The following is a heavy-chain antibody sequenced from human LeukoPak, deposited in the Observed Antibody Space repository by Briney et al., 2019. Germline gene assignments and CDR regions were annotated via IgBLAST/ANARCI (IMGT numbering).Heavy chain of an antibody. V-gene: IGHV3-23*01. CDR2: IGGSGSNT. CDR3: ASHYSPIVVVPAAIDY. CDR1: EFTFAAYA. J-gene: IGHJ4*02. Sequence: PGGSLRLSCVASEFTFAAYAMTWVRLTPGKGLEWVSPIGGSGSNTNYADSVRGRFTISRDNSKNTLYLQMNSLRAEDTAVYYCASHYSPIVVVPAAIDYWGRGTLVTVSS. D-gene: IGHD2-2*01.